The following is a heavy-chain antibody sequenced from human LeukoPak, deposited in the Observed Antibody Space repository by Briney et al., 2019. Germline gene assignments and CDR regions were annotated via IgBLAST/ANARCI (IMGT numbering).Heavy chain of an antibody. CDR1: GFTFSSYW. CDR3: ARADYSSSWYAVGDYFDY. J-gene: IGHJ4*02. Sequence: QPGGSLRLSCAASGFTFSSYWMSWVRQAPGKGLEWVANIKQDGSEKYYVDSVKGRFTISRDNAKNSLYLQMNSLRAEDTAVYYCARADYSSSWYAVGDYFDYWGQGTLVTVSS. D-gene: IGHD6-13*01. V-gene: IGHV3-7*01. CDR2: IKQDGSEK.